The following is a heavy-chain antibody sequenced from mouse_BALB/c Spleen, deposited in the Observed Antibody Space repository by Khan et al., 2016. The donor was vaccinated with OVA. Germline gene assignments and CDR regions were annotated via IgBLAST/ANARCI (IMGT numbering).Heavy chain of an antibody. V-gene: IGHV2-9*02. CDR2: IWAGGST. CDR3: ASAFYNGAWFAY. Sequence: VQLQQSGPGLVAPSQTLSISCTVSGFSISNYGVHWVRQPPGKGLEWLGVIWAGGSTNHNSALMSRLSITKDNSKNQVFLKMNSLQTDDTAIYCCASAFYNGAWFAYWGQGTLVTVSA. D-gene: IGHD1-3*01. CDR1: GFSISNYG. J-gene: IGHJ3*01.